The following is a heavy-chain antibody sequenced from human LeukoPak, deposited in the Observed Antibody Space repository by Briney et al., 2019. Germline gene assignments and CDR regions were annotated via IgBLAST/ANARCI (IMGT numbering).Heavy chain of an antibody. V-gene: IGHV3-23*01. CDR3: AKECDYSPGHKFDL. Sequence: GGSLRLSCAASGFTFNNYLMSWVRQAPGKGLEWVSVLFTGGGRTLYADSVKGRFTISGDTSKTTLYLQMNGLRAEDTAVYYCAKECDYSPGHKFDLWGQGTLVTVSS. CDR1: GFTFNNYL. J-gene: IGHJ4*02. CDR2: LFTGGGRT. D-gene: IGHD3-10*01.